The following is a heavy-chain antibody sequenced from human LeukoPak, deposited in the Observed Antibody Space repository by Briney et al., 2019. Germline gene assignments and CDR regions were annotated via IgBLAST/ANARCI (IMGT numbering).Heavy chain of an antibody. Sequence: GGSLRLSCAASGFTVSSNYMSWVRQAPGKGLEWVSGIYRGGSTYYADSVKGRFTISRDNSKNTLYLQMNSLRAEDTAVYYCARVDTAMVTREYYFDYWGQGTLVTVSS. CDR2: IYRGGST. V-gene: IGHV3-66*02. J-gene: IGHJ4*02. D-gene: IGHD5-18*01. CDR1: GFTVSSNY. CDR3: ARVDTAMVTREYYFDY.